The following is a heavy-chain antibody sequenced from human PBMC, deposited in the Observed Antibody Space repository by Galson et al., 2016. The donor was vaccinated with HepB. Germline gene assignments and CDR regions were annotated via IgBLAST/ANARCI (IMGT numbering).Heavy chain of an antibody. CDR3: ARHLSGENYGMDV. Sequence: SLRLSCAASGFTFSSYAIHWVRQAPGKGLEWVAVISYDGSNKYYTDSVKGRFTISRDNSKNTLYLQMNSLRAEDTAVYYCARHLSGENYGMDVWGKGTTVTVSS. CDR2: ISYDGSNK. J-gene: IGHJ6*04. D-gene: IGHD3-10*01. V-gene: IGHV3-30-3*01. CDR1: GFTFSSYA.